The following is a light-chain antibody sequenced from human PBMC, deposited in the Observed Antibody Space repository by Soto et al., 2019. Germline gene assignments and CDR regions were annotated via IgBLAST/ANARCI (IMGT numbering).Light chain of an antibody. Sequence: QSALTQPPSASGSPGQSVTISCTGTRSDVGGYNYVSWYQQHPGKAPRLMISEVNKRPSGVPDRFSGSKSGNTAALTVSGLQAEDEADYYCSSYAGSTNLLFGGGTQLTVL. J-gene: IGLJ3*02. CDR1: RSDVGGYNY. V-gene: IGLV2-8*01. CDR3: SSYAGSTNLL. CDR2: EVN.